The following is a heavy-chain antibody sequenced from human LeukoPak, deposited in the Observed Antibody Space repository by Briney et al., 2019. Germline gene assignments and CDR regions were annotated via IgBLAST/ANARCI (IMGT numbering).Heavy chain of an antibody. CDR2: ISAYNGNT. CDR1: GYTFTNYG. J-gene: IGHJ6*03. Sequence: ASVKVSCKASGYTFTNYGISWVRQAPGQGLEWMGWISAYNGNTNYAQKFQGRITMTRNTSISTAYMELSSLRSEDTAVYYCARAVGKERYFDWLPPYYYYYYMDVWGKGTTVTISS. CDR3: ARAVGKERYFDWLPPYYYYYYMDV. V-gene: IGHV1-18*01. D-gene: IGHD3-9*01.